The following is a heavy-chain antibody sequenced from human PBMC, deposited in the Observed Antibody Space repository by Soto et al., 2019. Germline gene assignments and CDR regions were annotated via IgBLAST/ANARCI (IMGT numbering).Heavy chain of an antibody. D-gene: IGHD1-26*01. CDR2: IYHSGSPS. Sequence: SETLSLTCAVSGDSINSGAYSWSWIRQPPGKGLEWIGYIYHSGSPSYYNPSLESRVTISVDRSKNQFSLKLSSVTAADTAVYYCARDGAWRGLDVWGQGTTVTVSS. J-gene: IGHJ6*02. CDR1: GDSINSGAYS. V-gene: IGHV4-30-2*01. CDR3: ARDGAWRGLDV.